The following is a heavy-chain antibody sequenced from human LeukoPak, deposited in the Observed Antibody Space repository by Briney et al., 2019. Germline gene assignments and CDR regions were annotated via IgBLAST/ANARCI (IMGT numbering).Heavy chain of an antibody. Sequence: SETLSLTCTVSGGSISSYYWSWMRQPPGKGLEWIGYIYYSGSTNYNPSLKSRVTRSVDTSKNQSCLKLSSVTAANTAVYYCARGFPDIVVGQYYFDYWGQGTLVTVSS. V-gene: IGHV4-59*01. D-gene: IGHD3-22*01. J-gene: IGHJ4*02. CDR3: ARGFPDIVVGQYYFDY. CDR1: GGSISSYY. CDR2: IYYSGST.